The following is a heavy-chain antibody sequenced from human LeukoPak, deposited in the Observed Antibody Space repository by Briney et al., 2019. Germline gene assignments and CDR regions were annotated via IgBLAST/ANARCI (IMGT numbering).Heavy chain of an antibody. CDR2: INHGGST. D-gene: IGHD2-2*01. CDR1: GENFSIYF. CDR3: ASTLGYCSSTSCYEYYFDY. J-gene: IGHJ4*02. Sequence: SETLSLTCAVYGENFSIYFYSWIRQPPGKGLEWIGEINHGGSTSYNPSLKSRVTISVDTSKNQFSLRLSSVTAADTAVYYCASTLGYCSSTSCYEYYFDYWGQGTLVTVSS. V-gene: IGHV4-34*01.